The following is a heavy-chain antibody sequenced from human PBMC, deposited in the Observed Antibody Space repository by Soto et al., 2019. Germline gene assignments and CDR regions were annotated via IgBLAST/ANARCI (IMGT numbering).Heavy chain of an antibody. D-gene: IGHD3-3*01. CDR1: GFTVSNLY. CDR3: ARDTLGVAYDFLH. Sequence: EVQLVESGGGLVQPGGSLRLSCAASGFTVSNLYMTWVRQAPAKGLQWVAVISSGGSTYYADSVKGRFTISRDNSKNTLYLEMNSVRAADTAVYYCARDTLGVAYDFLHGGEGTLVNVSS. J-gene: IGHJ4*02. CDR2: ISSGGST. V-gene: IGHV3-66*01.